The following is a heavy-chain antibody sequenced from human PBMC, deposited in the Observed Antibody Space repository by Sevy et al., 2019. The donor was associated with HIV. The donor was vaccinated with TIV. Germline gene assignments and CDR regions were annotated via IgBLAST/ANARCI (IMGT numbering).Heavy chain of an antibody. CDR1: GFTFSSYA. J-gene: IGHJ4*02. CDR3: AKASLMTTVVAPICDY. V-gene: IGHV3-23*01. Sequence: GGSLRLSCAASGFTFSSYAMSWVRQAPGKGLEWVSAISGSGSSTYYADSVKGRFTISRDNSKNTLYLQMNSLRAEDTAVYYCAKASLMTTVVAPICDYWGQGTLVTVSS. D-gene: IGHD4-17*01. CDR2: ISGSGSST.